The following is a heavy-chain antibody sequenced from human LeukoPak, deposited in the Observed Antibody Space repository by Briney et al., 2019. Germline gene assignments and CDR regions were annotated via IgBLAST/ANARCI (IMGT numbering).Heavy chain of an antibody. J-gene: IGHJ4*02. CDR1: VYTFSSYA. CDR3: AKAPSSAFRGYLAPVDY. V-gene: IGHV3-23*01. Sequence: GGSLRLSCAASVYTFSSYAMSWVRQAPGKGLECVSAISGSGGSTYDADSVKGRFTTSTDNTKNTLCLQMNTLRAQDTTVYYSAKAPSSAFRGYLAPVDYWGQGNLVTVSS. CDR2: ISGSGGST. D-gene: IGHD3-10*01.